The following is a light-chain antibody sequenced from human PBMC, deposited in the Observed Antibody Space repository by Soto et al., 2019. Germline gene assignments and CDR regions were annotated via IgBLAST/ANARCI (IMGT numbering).Light chain of an antibody. J-gene: IGKJ1*01. Sequence: EIVVTQSPGTLSWSPGERATLSCRSSQSVRNNYLAWYQQRPGQAPRLLIYAASSRATGIPDRFSGSGSGTDFTLTISRLEPEDFAVYYCQQYGTSPRTFGQGTKVDIK. CDR2: AAS. CDR3: QQYGTSPRT. CDR1: QSVRNNY. V-gene: IGKV3-20*01.